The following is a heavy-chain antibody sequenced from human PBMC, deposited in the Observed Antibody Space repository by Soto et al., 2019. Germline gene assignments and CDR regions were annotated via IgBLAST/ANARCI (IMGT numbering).Heavy chain of an antibody. CDR1: GFIVSDTY. J-gene: IGHJ3*02. V-gene: IGHV3-66*01. Sequence: EVQLVESGGGLVQPGGSLRLSCTPSGFIVSDTYVTWVRQAPGKGLEWVSVISNRGDTHYADSVRGRFSLSRDISDNTLHLQMNNLRVEDTAVYYCAREPRYCRGGSCSITGDAYDIWGQGTMVTVSS. CDR2: ISNRGDT. D-gene: IGHD2-15*01. CDR3: AREPRYCRGGSCSITGDAYDI.